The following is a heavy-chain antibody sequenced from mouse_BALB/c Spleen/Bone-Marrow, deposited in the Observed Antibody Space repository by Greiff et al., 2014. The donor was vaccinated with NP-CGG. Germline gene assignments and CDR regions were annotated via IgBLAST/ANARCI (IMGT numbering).Heavy chain of an antibody. CDR1: GDSITSGY. CDR2: ISYSGST. V-gene: IGHV3-8*02. D-gene: IGHD2-1*01. Sequence: VQLQQSGPSLVKPSQTLSLTCSVTGDSITSGYWNWIRKFPGNKLEYMGYISYSGSTYYNPSLKSRISITRDTSKKKYYLQLNSVTTENTATYYCARSGDFYGNSLDYWGQGTTLTVSS. CDR3: ARSGDFYGNSLDY. J-gene: IGHJ2*01.